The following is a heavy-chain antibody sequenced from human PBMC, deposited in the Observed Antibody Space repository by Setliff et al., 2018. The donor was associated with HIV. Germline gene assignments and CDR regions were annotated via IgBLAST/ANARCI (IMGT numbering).Heavy chain of an antibody. V-gene: IGHV1-18*04. Sequence: ASVKVSCKASGYTFTSDYIHWVRQAPGQGLEWMGWINPNNGGTNYAQKLQGRVTMTTDTSTSTAYMELRSLRSDDTAVYYCASSRVGATSVDYFDYWGQGTLVTVSS. CDR3: ASSRVGATSVDYFDY. D-gene: IGHD1-26*01. J-gene: IGHJ4*02. CDR2: INPNNGGT. CDR1: GYTFTSDY.